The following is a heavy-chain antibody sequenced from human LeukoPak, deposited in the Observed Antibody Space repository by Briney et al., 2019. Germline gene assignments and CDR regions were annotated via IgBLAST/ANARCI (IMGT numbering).Heavy chain of an antibody. CDR2: IYYSGST. CDR1: GGSISSSSYY. Sequence: SETLSLTCTVSGGSISSSSYYWGWIRQPPGKGLEWIGSIYYSGSTYYNPSLKSRVTISVDTSKNQFSLKLSSVTAADTAVYYCARVSNRDFWSGYEYIDYWGQGTLVTVSS. J-gene: IGHJ4*02. D-gene: IGHD3-3*01. V-gene: IGHV4-39*01. CDR3: ARVSNRDFWSGYEYIDY.